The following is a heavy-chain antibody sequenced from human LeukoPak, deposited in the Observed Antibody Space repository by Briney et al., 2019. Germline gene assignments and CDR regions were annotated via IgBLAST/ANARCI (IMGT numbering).Heavy chain of an antibody. CDR2: IYSSGST. V-gene: IGHV4-61*02. CDR3: AREREMATVTFDY. CDR1: GGSISSGSYY. D-gene: IGHD5-24*01. Sequence: PSETLSLTCTVSGGSISSGSYYWSWIRQPAGKGLEWIGRIYSSGSTNYNPFFKSRVTISVDTSKNQFSLKLSSVTAADTAVYYCAREREMATVTFDYWGQGTLVTVSS. J-gene: IGHJ4*02.